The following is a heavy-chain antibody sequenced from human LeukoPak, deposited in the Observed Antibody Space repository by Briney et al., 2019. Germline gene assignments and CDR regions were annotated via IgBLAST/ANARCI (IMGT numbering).Heavy chain of an antibody. CDR1: GYTFTSYD. Sequence: GASVKVSCKASGYTFTSYDINWVRQATGQGLGWMGWMNPNSGNAGYAQKFQGRVTITRNTSISTAYMELSSLRSEDTAVYYCATHTRDYYDSSLGYWGQGTLVTVSS. D-gene: IGHD3-22*01. CDR2: MNPNSGNA. J-gene: IGHJ4*02. V-gene: IGHV1-8*03. CDR3: ATHTRDYYDSSLGY.